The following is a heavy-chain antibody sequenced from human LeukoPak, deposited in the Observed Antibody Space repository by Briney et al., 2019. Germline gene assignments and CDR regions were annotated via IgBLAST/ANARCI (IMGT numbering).Heavy chain of an antibody. D-gene: IGHD3-10*01. J-gene: IGHJ5*02. CDR2: ISGTGGST. V-gene: IGHV3-23*01. Sequence: GGSLRLSCAASGFTFSTYAMTWVRQAPGKGLEWVSLISGTGGSTYYADSVKGRFTISRDNSKNTLYLQMNSLRAEDTAVYYCAKVDSGSYYNVGDWFDPWGQGTPVTVSS. CDR1: GFTFSTYA. CDR3: AKVDSGSYYNVGDWFDP.